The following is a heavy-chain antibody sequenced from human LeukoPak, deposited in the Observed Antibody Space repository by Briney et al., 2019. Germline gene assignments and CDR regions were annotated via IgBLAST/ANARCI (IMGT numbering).Heavy chain of an antibody. CDR1: GFTFSSYG. V-gene: IGHV3-30*18. Sequence: PGGSLRLSCAASGFTFSSYGMHWVRQAPGKGLEWVAVISYDGSNKYYVDSVKGRFTISRDNSKNTLYLQMNSLRAEDTAVYYCAKDLRDYYYGMDVWGQGTTVTVSS. CDR3: AKDLRDYYYGMDV. CDR2: ISYDGSNK. J-gene: IGHJ6*02.